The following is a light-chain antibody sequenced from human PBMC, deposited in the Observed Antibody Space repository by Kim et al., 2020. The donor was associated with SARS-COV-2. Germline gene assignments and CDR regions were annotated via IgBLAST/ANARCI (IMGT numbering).Light chain of an antibody. CDR2: GAS. Sequence: EIVLTQSPATLSVSPGERATLSCRASQSVSSNLAWYQQKPGQAPRLLIYGASTRATGIPARFSGSGSGTEFTLTISSLQSEDFAVYYCQRCKNWRHIIFGLGTRLKIK. J-gene: IGKJ5*01. CDR3: QRCKNWRHII. V-gene: IGKV3-15*01. CDR1: QSVSSN.